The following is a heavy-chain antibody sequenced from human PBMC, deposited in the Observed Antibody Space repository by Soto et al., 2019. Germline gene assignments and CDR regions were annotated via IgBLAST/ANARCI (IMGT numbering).Heavy chain of an antibody. Sequence: QVQLQESGPGLVKPSQTLSLTCSVSGGSINSGGSYWTWIRQNPGKGLECMGSISYSGRTSYNPSLKSRVSISVDPSKNQFSLKLSSVTAADTAVYYCARDRALISGVYFMDVWGQGTTVTVSS. J-gene: IGHJ6*02. V-gene: IGHV4-31*03. CDR1: GGSINSGGSY. CDR3: ARDRALISGVYFMDV. D-gene: IGHD2-8*01. CDR2: ISYSGRT.